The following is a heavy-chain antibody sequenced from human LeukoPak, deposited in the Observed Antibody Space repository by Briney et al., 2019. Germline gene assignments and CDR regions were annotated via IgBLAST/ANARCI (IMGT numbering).Heavy chain of an antibody. V-gene: IGHV1-18*01. CDR1: GYTFTSYG. J-gene: IGHJ6*02. Sequence: ASVKVSCKASGYTFTSYGISWVRQAPGQGLEWMGWISAYNGNTNYAQKLQGRVTMTTDTSTSTAYMELRSLRSDDTAVYYCARLWWELHYYYYGMDVWGQGTTVTVSS. D-gene: IGHD1-26*01. CDR3: ARLWWELHYYYYGMDV. CDR2: ISAYNGNT.